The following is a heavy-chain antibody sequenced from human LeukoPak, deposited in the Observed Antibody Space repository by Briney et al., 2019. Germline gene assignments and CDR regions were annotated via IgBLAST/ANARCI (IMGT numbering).Heavy chain of an antibody. CDR2: INEDGSGR. J-gene: IGHJ4*02. Sequence: GSLRLSFAVSGFPFSSYWMSWVRPAPGKGLAWLANINEDGSGRFYVDSVKGRLTISRDNAKNSLFLQMNSLRAEDTAVYYCARAAGGTSRDYWGQGTLVTVSS. V-gene: IGHV3-7*01. CDR3: ARAAGGTSRDY. D-gene: IGHD1-26*01. CDR1: GFPFSSYW.